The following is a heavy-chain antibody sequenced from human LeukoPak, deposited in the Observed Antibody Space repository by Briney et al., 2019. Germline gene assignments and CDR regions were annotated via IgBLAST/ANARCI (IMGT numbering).Heavy chain of an antibody. J-gene: IGHJ4*02. CDR3: ARVGYSSSWYVMGAFDY. D-gene: IGHD6-13*01. CDR2: IYYSGST. V-gene: IGHV4-59*01. Sequence: SETLSLTCTVSGGSTSGYYWSWIRQPPGKGLEWIGDIYYSGSTNYNPSLKSRVTISVDTSKNKFSLKLSSVTAADTAVYYCARVGYSSSWYVMGAFDYWGRGTLVTVSS. CDR1: GGSTSGYY.